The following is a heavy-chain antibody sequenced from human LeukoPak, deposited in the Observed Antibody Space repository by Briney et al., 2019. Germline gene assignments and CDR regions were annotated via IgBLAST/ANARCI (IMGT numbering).Heavy chain of an antibody. D-gene: IGHD6-19*01. J-gene: IGHJ4*02. CDR2: INSDGSSR. CDR3: AAGDRNGWYFDY. Sequence: PGGSLRLSCVASGLTFSSNWMHWVRQAPEKGLVWVSRINSDGSSRSYADSVKGRFTSSRDNAKNSLYLQMNSLRAEDTALYYCAAGDRNGWYFDYWGQGTLVTVSS. CDR1: GLTFSSNW. V-gene: IGHV3-74*01.